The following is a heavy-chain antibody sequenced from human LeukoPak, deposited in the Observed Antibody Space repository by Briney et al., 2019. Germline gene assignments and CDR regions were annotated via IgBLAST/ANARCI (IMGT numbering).Heavy chain of an antibody. CDR3: ARDGVAYCGGDCYSPNAFDI. CDR2: ISYDGSNK. Sequence: GGSLRLSCAASGFTFSSYAMHWVRQAPGKGLEWVAVISYDGSNKYYADSVKGRFTISRDNSKNTLYLQMNSLRAEDTAVYYCARDGVAYCGGDCYSPNAFDIWGQGTMVTVSS. D-gene: IGHD2-21*02. CDR1: GFTFSSYA. V-gene: IGHV3-30-3*01. J-gene: IGHJ3*02.